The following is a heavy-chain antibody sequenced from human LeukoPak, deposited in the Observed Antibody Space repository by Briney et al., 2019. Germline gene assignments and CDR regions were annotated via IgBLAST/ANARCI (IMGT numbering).Heavy chain of an antibody. V-gene: IGHV4-39*07. CDR3: ARDSYDSSGNYLDY. Sequence: SETLSLTCTVSGGSISSSTYYWGWIRQPPGKGLEWIGSIYYGGSTYYNPSLKSRVTISVDTSKNQFSLKLSSVTAADTAVYYCARDSYDSSGNYLDYWGQGTLVTVSS. CDR2: IYYGGST. J-gene: IGHJ4*02. CDR1: GGSISSSTYY. D-gene: IGHD3-22*01.